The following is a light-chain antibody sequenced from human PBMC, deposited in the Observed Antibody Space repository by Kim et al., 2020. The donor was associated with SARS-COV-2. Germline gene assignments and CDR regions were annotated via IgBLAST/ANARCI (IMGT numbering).Light chain of an antibody. Sequence: QSVTFSGTGSNSNIGAVYEVHWNQQLPGTAPKLLIYNDYRRPSGVPDRFSGSRSATSASLAITGLQAEDEADYYCQSYDTGLRGIIFGGGTKLTVL. CDR3: QSYDTGLRGII. CDR2: NDY. V-gene: IGLV1-40*01. J-gene: IGLJ2*01. CDR1: NSNIGAVYE.